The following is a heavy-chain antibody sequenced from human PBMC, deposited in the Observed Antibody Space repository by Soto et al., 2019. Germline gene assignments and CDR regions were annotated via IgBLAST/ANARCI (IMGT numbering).Heavy chain of an antibody. Sequence: SETLSLTCTVSGGSISSGDYYWSWIRQPPGKGLEWIGYIYYSGSTYYNPSLKSRVTISVDTSKNQFSLKLSSVTAADTAVYYCAGDVRQLVGEVYYGMDVWGQGTTVTVSS. D-gene: IGHD6-6*01. CDR1: GGSISSGDYY. J-gene: IGHJ6*02. CDR2: IYYSGST. CDR3: AGDVRQLVGEVYYGMDV. V-gene: IGHV4-30-4*01.